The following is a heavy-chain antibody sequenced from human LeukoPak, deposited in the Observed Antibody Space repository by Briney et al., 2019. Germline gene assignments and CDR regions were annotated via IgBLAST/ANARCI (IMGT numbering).Heavy chain of an antibody. CDR2: INHSGST. V-gene: IGHV4-34*01. J-gene: IGHJ6*02. Sequence: SETLSLTCAVYGVSFSGYDWSWIRQPPGKGLEWIGEINHSGSTNYNPSLKSRVTISVDTSKNQFSLKLSSVTAADTSVYSCARKNPRYYYGLDVWGLGTTVTVSS. CDR3: ARKNPRYYYGLDV. CDR1: GVSFSGYD.